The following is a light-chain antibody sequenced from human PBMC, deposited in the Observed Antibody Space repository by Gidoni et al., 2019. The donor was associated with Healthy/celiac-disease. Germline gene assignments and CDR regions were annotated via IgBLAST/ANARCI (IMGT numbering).Light chain of an antibody. CDR1: QSVRSY. CDR2: DAS. J-gene: IGKJ4*01. Sequence: EIVMTQSPATLSLSPGERATRSCSASQSVRSYLAWYQQKPGQAPRLLIYDASNRATGIPARFSGSGSGTDFTLTISSLEPEDFAVYYCQQRSNWPLTFGRGPKVEIK. CDR3: QQRSNWPLT. V-gene: IGKV3-11*01.